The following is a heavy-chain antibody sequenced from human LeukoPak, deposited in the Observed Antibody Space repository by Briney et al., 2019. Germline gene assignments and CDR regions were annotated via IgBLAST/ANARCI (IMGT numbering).Heavy chain of an antibody. V-gene: IGHV4-59*01. Sequence: SETLSLTCTVSGGSISSYYWSWIRQPPGKGLEWIGFIDYSGSTTYNPSLKSRVTISVTTSKNQFSLQLSSVTAADTAVYYCARSGGLYTSTWYFHHWGQGTLVTVSS. D-gene: IGHD6-13*01. CDR1: GGSISSYY. J-gene: IGHJ1*01. CDR2: IDYSGST. CDR3: ARSGGLYTSTWYFHH.